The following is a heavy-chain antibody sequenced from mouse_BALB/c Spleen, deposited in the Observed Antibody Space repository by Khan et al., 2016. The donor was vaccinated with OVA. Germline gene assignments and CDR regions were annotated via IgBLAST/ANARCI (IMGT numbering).Heavy chain of an antibody. Sequence: QVQLQQSGAELVKPGASVKLSCKTSGYTFTSYWIQWVKQRPGQGLGWIGQIFPGTGTTYYHENFKGTATLTVDQSSSTAYMQLISLTSEDAAVYFCARGYFGNYEFVYWGQGTLVTVSP. V-gene: IGHV1S132*01. CDR1: GYTFTSYW. CDR3: ARGYFGNYEFVY. CDR2: IFPGTGTT. D-gene: IGHD2-1*01. J-gene: IGHJ3*01.